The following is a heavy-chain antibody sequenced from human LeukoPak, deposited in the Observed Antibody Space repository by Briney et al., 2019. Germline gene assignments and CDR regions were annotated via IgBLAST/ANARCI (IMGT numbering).Heavy chain of an antibody. CDR1: GGSISSYY. D-gene: IGHD1-14*01. J-gene: IGHJ6*03. CDR3: AREAQDFRTGNHRPGHYDYMDV. Sequence: PSETLSLTCGVSGGSISSYYWAWTRQAPGKGLEWIGYIYYAGSTNYNPSLKSRVTMSVDMSRNQFSLRMTSVTAADTAVYYCAREAQDFRTGNHRPGHYDYMDVWGKGTAATVSS. CDR2: IYYAGST. V-gene: IGHV4-59*01.